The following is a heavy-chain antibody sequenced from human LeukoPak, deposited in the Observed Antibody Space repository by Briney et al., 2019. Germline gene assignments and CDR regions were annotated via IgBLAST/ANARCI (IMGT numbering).Heavy chain of an antibody. CDR2: ISGSGGST. J-gene: IGHJ4*02. CDR3: AKDFWSGYYNWGYYFDY. D-gene: IGHD3-3*01. CDR1: GFTFSSYA. Sequence: GGSLRLSCAASGFTFSSYAMSWVRQAPGKGLEWVSAISGSGGSTYYADSVKGRFTISRDNSKNTLYLQMNSLRAEDTAVYYCAKDFWSGYYNWGYYFDYWGQGTPVTVSS. V-gene: IGHV3-23*01.